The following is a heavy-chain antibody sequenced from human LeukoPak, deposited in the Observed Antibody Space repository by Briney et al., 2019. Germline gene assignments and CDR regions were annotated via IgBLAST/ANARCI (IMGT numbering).Heavy chain of an antibody. D-gene: IGHD3-22*01. Sequence: SETLSLTCAVSGFSISSGFYWGWIRQPPGKGLEWIGSIYHSGSTYYNPSLRSRVTISVDTSKNQFSLKVSSVTAADTAVYYCARVNAAFHYYESNRLDCWGQGTLVTVSS. CDR3: ARVNAAFHYYESNRLDC. J-gene: IGHJ4*02. V-gene: IGHV4-38-2*01. CDR1: GFSISSGFY. CDR2: IYHSGST.